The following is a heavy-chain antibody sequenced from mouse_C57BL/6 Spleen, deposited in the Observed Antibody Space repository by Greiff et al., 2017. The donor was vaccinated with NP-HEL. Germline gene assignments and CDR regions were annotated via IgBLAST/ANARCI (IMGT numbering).Heavy chain of an antibody. CDR3: AREIDGYYGYFDV. CDR2: INYDGSST. J-gene: IGHJ1*03. V-gene: IGHV5-16*01. Sequence: EVKVVESEGGLVQPGSSMKLSCTASGFTFSDYYMAWVRQVPEKGLEWVANINYDGSSTYYLDSLKSRFIISRDNAKNILYLQMSSLKSEDTATYYCAREIDGYYGYFDVWGTGTTVTVSS. D-gene: IGHD2-3*01. CDR1: GFTFSDYY.